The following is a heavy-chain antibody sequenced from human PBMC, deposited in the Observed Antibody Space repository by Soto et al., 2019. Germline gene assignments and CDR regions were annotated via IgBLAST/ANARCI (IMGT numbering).Heavy chain of an antibody. Sequence: PGGSLRLSCAATGFNFGSYAMGWVRQAPGKGLEWVSGVSGSGSSPYYADSVKGRLTISKDKSKNTLYLDLNSLRSEDTAVYFCVKGKESGYRGAFDSWGQGTMVTVSS. CDR2: VSGSGSSP. D-gene: IGHD5-18*01. CDR1: GFNFGSYA. J-gene: IGHJ4*02. V-gene: IGHV3-23*01. CDR3: VKGKESGYRGAFDS.